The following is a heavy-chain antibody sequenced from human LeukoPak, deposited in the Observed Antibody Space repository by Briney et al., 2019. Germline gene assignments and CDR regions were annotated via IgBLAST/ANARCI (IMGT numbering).Heavy chain of an antibody. Sequence: SETLSLTCGVSGYSINRGYYWAWIRQPPGKRREWIGTICHTGSTYYTPSLGSRVTISVVTSKNEFSLNLNSVTAADTAVYSYARGGWIITSGIDYWGQGALVTVSS. V-gene: IGHV4-38-2*01. CDR1: GYSINRGYY. J-gene: IGHJ4*02. D-gene: IGHD3-10*01. CDR3: ARGGWIITSGIDY. CDR2: ICHTGST.